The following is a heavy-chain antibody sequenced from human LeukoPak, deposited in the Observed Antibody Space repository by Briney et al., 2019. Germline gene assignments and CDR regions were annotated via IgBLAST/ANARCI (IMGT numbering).Heavy chain of an antibody. Sequence: SETLSLTCTVSGYSISSGYYWGWIRQPPGKGLEWIGSIYHSGSTYYNPSLKGRVTISVDTSKNQFSLKLSSVTAADTAVYYCARSSSSRYYFDYWGQGTLVTVSS. CDR1: GYSISSGYY. CDR3: ARSSSSRYYFDY. CDR2: IYHSGST. V-gene: IGHV4-38-2*02. D-gene: IGHD6-6*01. J-gene: IGHJ4*02.